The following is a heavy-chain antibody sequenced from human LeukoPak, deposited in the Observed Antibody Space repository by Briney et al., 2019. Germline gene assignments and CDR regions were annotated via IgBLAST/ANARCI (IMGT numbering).Heavy chain of an antibody. J-gene: IGHJ3*02. V-gene: IGHV4-31*03. D-gene: IGHD3-10*01. Sequence: SETLSLTCTVSGGSISSGGYYWSWIRQHPGKGLEWIGYIYYSGSTYYNPSLKSRVTISVDTSKNQFSLKLSSVTAADTAVYYCARDGGASGAFDIWGQGTMVTVSS. CDR3: ARDGGASGAFDI. CDR1: GGSISSGGYY. CDR2: IYYSGST.